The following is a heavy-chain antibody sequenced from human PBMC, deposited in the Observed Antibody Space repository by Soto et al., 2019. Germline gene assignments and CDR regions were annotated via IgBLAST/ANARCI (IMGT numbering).Heavy chain of an antibody. CDR3: ARGTPVAGLDLYY. Sequence: GGSLRLSCAASGFTFSSYSMNWVRQAPGKGLEWVSSISSSSSYIYYADSVKGRFTISRDNAKNSLYLQMNSLRAEDTAVYYCARGTPVAGLDLYYWGQGTLVTVSS. J-gene: IGHJ4*02. V-gene: IGHV3-21*01. CDR2: ISSSSSYI. D-gene: IGHD6-19*01. CDR1: GFTFSSYS.